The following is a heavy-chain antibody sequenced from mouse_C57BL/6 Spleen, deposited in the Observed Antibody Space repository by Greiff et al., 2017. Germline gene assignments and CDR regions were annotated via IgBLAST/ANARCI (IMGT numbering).Heavy chain of an antibody. CDR1: GYTFTSYW. Sequence: QVQLQQSGAELVRPGTSVKLSCKASGYTFTSYWMHWVKQRPGQGLEWIGVIAPSDSYTNYNQKFKGKATLTVDTSSSTAYMQLSSLTSEDSAVYYCARTTTVVAHFDYWGQGTTLTVSS. V-gene: IGHV1-59*01. CDR2: IAPSDSYT. D-gene: IGHD1-1*01. CDR3: ARTTTVVAHFDY. J-gene: IGHJ2*01.